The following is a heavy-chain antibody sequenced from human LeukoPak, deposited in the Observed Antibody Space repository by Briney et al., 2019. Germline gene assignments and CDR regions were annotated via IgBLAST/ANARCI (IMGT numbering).Heavy chain of an antibody. CDR2: ISWNSGSI. CDR3: AKDRNYYDSSGSFDY. J-gene: IGHJ4*02. V-gene: IGHV3-9*01. CDR1: GFTFDDYG. Sequence: PGRSLRLSCAASGFTFDDYGMHWVRQAPGKGLEWVSGISWNSGSIGYADSVKGRFTISRDNAKNSLYLQMNSLRAEDTALYYCAKDRNYYDSSGSFDYWGQGTLVTVSS. D-gene: IGHD3-22*01.